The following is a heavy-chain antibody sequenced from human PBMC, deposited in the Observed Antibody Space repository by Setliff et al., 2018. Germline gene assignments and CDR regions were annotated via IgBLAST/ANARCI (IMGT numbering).Heavy chain of an antibody. CDR1: GGSSSSHY. J-gene: IGHJ6*03. Sequence: SETLSLTCTVSGGSSSSHYWSWIRQPPGKGLEWIGYVSHSGSTDYNPSLRSRVTVSVDTSRIHFSLKLRSVTAADTAVYYCARAPGRQDYHYMELWGKGTTVTVSS. D-gene: IGHD2-15*01. CDR3: ARAPGRQDYHYMEL. CDR2: VSHSGST. V-gene: IGHV4-59*11.